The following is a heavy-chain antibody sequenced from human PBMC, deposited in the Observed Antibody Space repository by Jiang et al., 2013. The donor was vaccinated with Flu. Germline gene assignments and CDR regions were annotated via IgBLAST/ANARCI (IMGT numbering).Heavy chain of an antibody. CDR1: GGSFSGYY. CDR2: INHSGST. J-gene: IGHJ4*02. Sequence: LLKPSETLSLTCAVYGGSFSGYYWSWIRQPPGKGLEWIGEINHSGSTNYNPSLKSRVTISVDTSKNQFSLKLSSVTAADTAVYYCARLGSRWIQLWFTPFDYWGQGTLVTVSS. CDR3: ARLGSRWIQLWFTPFDY. V-gene: IGHV4-34*01. D-gene: IGHD5-18*01.